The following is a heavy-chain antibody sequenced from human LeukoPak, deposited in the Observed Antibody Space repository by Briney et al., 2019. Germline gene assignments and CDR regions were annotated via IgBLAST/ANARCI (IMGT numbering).Heavy chain of an antibody. CDR1: GGSLSSGGYY. Sequence: SETLSLTCTVSGGSLSSGGYYWSWIRQHPGKGLEWIGYIYYSGSTYYNPSLKSRVTISVDTSKNQFSLKLSSVTAADTAVYYCARLLWFGELSGGYYFDYWGQGTLVTVSS. CDR3: ARLLWFGELSGGYYFDY. D-gene: IGHD3-10*01. CDR2: IYYSGST. V-gene: IGHV4-31*03. J-gene: IGHJ4*02.